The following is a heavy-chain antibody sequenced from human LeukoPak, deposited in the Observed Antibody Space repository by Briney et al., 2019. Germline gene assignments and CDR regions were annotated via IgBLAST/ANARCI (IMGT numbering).Heavy chain of an antibody. D-gene: IGHD4-17*01. CDR2: ISSSSSYI. Sequence: PGGPLSLCCAASGFTFRSYSINFVGHATGMGLHSLSSISSSSSYIYYADSVKGRFTISRDNAKNSLYLQMNSLRVEDTALYYCARQLRGDYACFDYWGQGTLVTVSS. J-gene: IGHJ4*02. CDR1: GFTFRSYS. V-gene: IGHV3-21*04. CDR3: ARQLRGDYACFDY.